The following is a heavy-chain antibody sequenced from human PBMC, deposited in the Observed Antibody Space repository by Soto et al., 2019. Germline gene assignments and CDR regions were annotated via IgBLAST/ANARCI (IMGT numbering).Heavy chain of an antibody. V-gene: IGHV4-31*03. CDR1: GGSISSGGYY. CDR3: ARGVLH. Sequence: QVQLQESGPGLVKPSQTLSLTCTVSGGSISSGGYYWSWIRQHPGKGLEWIGDIYYSGSTSSTPSLKRRVTIPVDTSKNQFSLKLRSVTAADTAVYYCARGVLHWGQGTLVTVSS. J-gene: IGHJ4*02. CDR2: IYYSGST.